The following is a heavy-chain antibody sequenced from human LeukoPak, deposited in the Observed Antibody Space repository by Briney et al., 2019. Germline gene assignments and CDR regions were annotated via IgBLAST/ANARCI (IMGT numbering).Heavy chain of an antibody. CDR2: IHNTGTT. J-gene: IGHJ4*02. CDR3: ARHEPPGARRHLDY. Sequence: PSETLSLTCNVSGGSISSSYWSWIRQPPGKGLEWVGYIHNTGTTNYNPSLNSRVTISVDTSKNQLSLRLSSVTAADTAVYYCARHEPPGARRHLDYWGQGTLVTVSS. D-gene: IGHD1-14*01. V-gene: IGHV4-59*08. CDR1: GGSISSSY.